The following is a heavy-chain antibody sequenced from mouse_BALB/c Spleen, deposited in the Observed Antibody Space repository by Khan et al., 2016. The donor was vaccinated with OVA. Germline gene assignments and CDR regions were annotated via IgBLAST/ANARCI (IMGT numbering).Heavy chain of an antibody. CDR3: ARIYYRYDDGYWYFDV. V-gene: IGHV5-6-3*01. J-gene: IGHJ1*01. CDR1: GFTFSAYG. Sequence: EVELVESGGGLVQPGGSLKLSCAASGFTFSAYGMSWVRQTPDKRLELVATINSNGGTSYYPDSVTGRFTIPRDNAKNTLHLQMSSLKSEDTAMYYWARIYYRYDDGYWYFDVWGAGTTVTVSS. D-gene: IGHD2-14*01. CDR2: INSNGGTS.